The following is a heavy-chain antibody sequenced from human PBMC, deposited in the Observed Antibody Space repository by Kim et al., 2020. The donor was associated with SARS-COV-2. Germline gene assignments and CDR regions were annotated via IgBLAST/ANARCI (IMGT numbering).Heavy chain of an antibody. V-gene: IGHV1-3*01. CDR3: ARDRTSGFWEFDI. Sequence: ASVKVSCKASGYTFTSYAMHWVRQAPGQRLEWMGWINAGNGNTKYSQKFQGRVTITRDTSASTAYMELSSLRSEDTAVYYCARDRTSGFWEFDIWGQGTMVTVSS. J-gene: IGHJ3*02. CDR1: GYTFTSYA. CDR2: INAGNGNT. D-gene: IGHD3-10*01.